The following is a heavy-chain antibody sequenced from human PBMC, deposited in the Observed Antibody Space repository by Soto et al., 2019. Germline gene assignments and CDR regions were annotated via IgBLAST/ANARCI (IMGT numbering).Heavy chain of an antibody. D-gene: IGHD3-10*01. V-gene: IGHV4-34*01. Sequence: SETLSLTCAVYGGSFSGYYWSWIRQPPGKGLEWIGEINHSGSTNYNPSLKSRVTISVDTSKNQFSLKLSSVTAADTAVYYCAREGVTMVREPYYYYYGMDVWGQGTTVTVSS. CDR2: INHSGST. CDR3: AREGVTMVREPYYYYYGMDV. J-gene: IGHJ6*02. CDR1: GGSFSGYY.